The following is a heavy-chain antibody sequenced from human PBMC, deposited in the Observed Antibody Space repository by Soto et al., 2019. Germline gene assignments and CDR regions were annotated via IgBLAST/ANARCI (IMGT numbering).Heavy chain of an antibody. J-gene: IGHJ4*02. V-gene: IGHV3-23*05. CDR2: IDKGGGDT. CDR3: AKYTYSRNGYF. D-gene: IGHD5-12*01. CDR1: GFTFTNYL. Sequence: EVQLLESGGDLVQPGGSLRLSCAASGFTFTNYLMTWVRQAPGKGLEWVSSIDKGGGDTYYADSVKGRFTISRDNSKNTLYQQINGLRAEDTALYYCAKYTYSRNGYFWGQATLVTVSS.